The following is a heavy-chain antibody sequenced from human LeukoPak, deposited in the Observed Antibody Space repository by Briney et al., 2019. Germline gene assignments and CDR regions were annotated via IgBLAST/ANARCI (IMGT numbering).Heavy chain of an antibody. CDR3: ARVECASHNYGDDY. CDR1: GGTFSSYG. CDR2: ILPIFNST. Sequence: ASVRVSCKASGGTFSSYGISWVRQAPGQGLEWMGTILPIFNSTNYAQKFQDRVTVTADETTGTVYMEVKRLRSRNTAVFYCARVECASHNYGDDYWGQGTLVTVSS. D-gene: IGHD4-17*01. V-gene: IGHV1-69*13. J-gene: IGHJ4*02.